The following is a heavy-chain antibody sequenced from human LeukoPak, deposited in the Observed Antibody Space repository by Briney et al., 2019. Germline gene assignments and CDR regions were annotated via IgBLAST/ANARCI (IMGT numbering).Heavy chain of an antibody. CDR2: IYYSGST. J-gene: IGHJ6*03. CDR1: GGSISSGDYY. D-gene: IGHD3-10*01. CDR3: ARDRGSGSYQHYYYYYYMDV. V-gene: IGHV4-30-4*08. Sequence: SETLSLTCTVSGGSISSGDYYWSWIRQPPGKGLEWIEYIYYSGSTYYNPSLKSRVTISVDTSKNQFSLKLSSVTAADTAVYYCARDRGSGSYQHYYYYYYMDVWGKGTTVTVSS.